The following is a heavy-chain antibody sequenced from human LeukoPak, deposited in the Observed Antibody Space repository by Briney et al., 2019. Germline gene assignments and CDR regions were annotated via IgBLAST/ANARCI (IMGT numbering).Heavy chain of an antibody. CDR3: ARKRPWGLSRYFDY. Sequence: PSETLSLTCTVSGGSISGSGYYWVWIRQPPGKGLEWIATIYYTGSTYYNPSLKSRVTISVDTSKNQFSLKLSSVTAADTAVYYCARKRPWGLSRYFDYWGQGTLVTVSS. CDR2: IYYTGST. D-gene: IGHD7-27*01. J-gene: IGHJ4*02. CDR1: GGSISGSGYY. V-gene: IGHV4-39*07.